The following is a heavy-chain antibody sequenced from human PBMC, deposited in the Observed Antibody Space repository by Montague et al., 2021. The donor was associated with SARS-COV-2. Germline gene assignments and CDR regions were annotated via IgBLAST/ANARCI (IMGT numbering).Heavy chain of an antibody. V-gene: IGHV2-5*02. CDR3: AHTNATGAWPIDY. J-gene: IGHJ4*02. Sequence: PALVKPTQTLTLTCAFSGFSLSSTGVGVGWLRQPPGKSLEWLALIYWDDDKRYNPSLSSRLAITKDTSKNQAVLTLTNLNAADTATYYCAHTNATGAWPIDYWGQGPLVTVSS. CDR1: GFSLSSTGVG. D-gene: IGHD1-14*01. CDR2: IYWDDDK.